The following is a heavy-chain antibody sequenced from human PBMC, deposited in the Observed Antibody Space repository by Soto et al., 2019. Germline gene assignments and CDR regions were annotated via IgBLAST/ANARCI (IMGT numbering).Heavy chain of an antibody. V-gene: IGHV4-61*01. CDR1: GGSVSSGSYY. J-gene: IGHJ4*02. CDR2: IYYSGST. D-gene: IGHD4-17*01. Sequence: PSEVLSPTSPVSGGSVSSGSYYWGWIRQPPGKGLEWIGYIYYSGSTNYNPTLNSRVTISVDTPKNHFSLKLSAVTAADTAVYYCAIEAVTTYRLDYWGQGTLVNVSP. CDR3: AIEAVTTYRLDY.